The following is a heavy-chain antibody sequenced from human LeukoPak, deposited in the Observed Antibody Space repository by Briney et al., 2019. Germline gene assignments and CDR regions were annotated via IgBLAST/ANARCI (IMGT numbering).Heavy chain of an antibody. J-gene: IGHJ3*02. V-gene: IGHV3-23*01. Sequence: GGSLRLSCAASGFTFSRYVMSWVRQAPGKGPEWVSAISGSGSRTYHGDSVKSRFTISRDNSKNTLYLQMNSLRAEDTAVYYCASAGYTSSSGRAFDIWGQGTMVTVSS. CDR1: GFTFSRYV. D-gene: IGHD6-13*01. CDR2: ISGSGSRT. CDR3: ASAGYTSSSGRAFDI.